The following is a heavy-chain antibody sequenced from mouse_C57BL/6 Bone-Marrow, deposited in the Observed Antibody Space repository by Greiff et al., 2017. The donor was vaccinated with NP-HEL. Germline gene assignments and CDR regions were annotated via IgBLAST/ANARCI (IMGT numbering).Heavy chain of an antibody. CDR3: AREVGSSPYYFDY. D-gene: IGHD1-1*01. CDR2: INYDGSST. CDR1: GFTFSDYY. V-gene: IGHV5-16*01. J-gene: IGHJ2*01. Sequence: EVKLVESEGGLVQPGSSMKLSCTASGFTFSDYYMAWVRQVPEKGLEWVANINYDGSSTYYLDSLKSRFIISRDNAKNILYLQMRSLKSEDTATYYCAREVGSSPYYFDYWGQGTTLTVSS.